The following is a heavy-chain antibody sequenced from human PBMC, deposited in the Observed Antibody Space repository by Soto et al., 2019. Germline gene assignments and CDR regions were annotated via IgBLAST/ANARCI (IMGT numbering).Heavy chain of an antibody. D-gene: IGHD3-10*01. CDR2: INHSGST. V-gene: IGHV4-34*01. CDR1: GGSFSGYY. J-gene: IGHJ5*02. Sequence: QVQLQQWGAGLLKPSETLSLTCAVYGGSFSGYYWSWIRQPPGKGLEWIGEINHSGSTNYNPSLKSRVTISVDTSKNQFSLKLSSVTAADTAVYYCARGRYYYGSGRRYNWFDPWGQGTLVTVSS. CDR3: ARGRYYYGSGRRYNWFDP.